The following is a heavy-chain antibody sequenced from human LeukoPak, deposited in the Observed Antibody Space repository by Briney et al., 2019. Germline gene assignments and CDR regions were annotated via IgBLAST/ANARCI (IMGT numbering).Heavy chain of an antibody. V-gene: IGHV1-46*01. D-gene: IGHD4-11*01. CDR2: INPSGGST. Sequence: ASVKVSCKASGYTFTSYAMNWVRQAPGQGLEWMGIINPSGGSTSYAQKFQGRVTMTRDTSTSTVYMELSSLRSEDTAVYYCARDREGNYRGYNWFDPWGQGTLVTVSS. CDR3: ARDREGNYRGYNWFDP. CDR1: GYTFTSYA. J-gene: IGHJ5*02.